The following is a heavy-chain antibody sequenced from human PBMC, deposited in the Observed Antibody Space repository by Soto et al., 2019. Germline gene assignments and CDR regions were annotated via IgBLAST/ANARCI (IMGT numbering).Heavy chain of an antibody. D-gene: IGHD2-21*02. Sequence: SETLSLTCTVSGGSISSGGYYWSWIRQHPGKGLEWIGYIYYSGSTYYNPSLKSRVTISVDTSKNQFSLKLSSVTAADTAVYYCAREYCGGDCYSSYFDYWGQGTLVTVSS. J-gene: IGHJ4*02. CDR2: IYYSGST. CDR3: AREYCGGDCYSSYFDY. CDR1: GGSISSGGYY. V-gene: IGHV4-31*03.